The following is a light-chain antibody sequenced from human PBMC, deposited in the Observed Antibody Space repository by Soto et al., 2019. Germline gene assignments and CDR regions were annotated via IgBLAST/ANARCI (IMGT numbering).Light chain of an antibody. CDR2: AAS. V-gene: IGKV1-39*01. CDR1: QSISNY. J-gene: IGKJ2*01. CDR3: QQSDSTPYT. Sequence: DIQMTQSPSSLSASVGDRVTITCRASQSISNYLNWYQQKPGKAPKVLIYAASNLQSGVPSRFSGSGSGTDFTLTIASLQPEDFSTYYCQQSDSTPYTFGQGTKVEI.